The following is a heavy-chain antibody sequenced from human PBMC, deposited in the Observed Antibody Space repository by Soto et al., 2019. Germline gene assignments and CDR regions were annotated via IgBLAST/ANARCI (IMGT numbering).Heavy chain of an antibody. D-gene: IGHD6-19*01. J-gene: IGHJ4*02. CDR3: ARHGHSSGWFFFDS. CDR2: IHHSGST. CDR1: GDSISGSSYH. Sequence: SETLSLTCTVSGDSISGSSYHWGWIRQPPGKGLEWIGSIHHSGSTYYNPSLRSRATISVDPSKNQFSLNLRSVTATDTAVFYCARHGHSSGWFFFDSWGQGTLVTVSS. V-gene: IGHV4-39*01.